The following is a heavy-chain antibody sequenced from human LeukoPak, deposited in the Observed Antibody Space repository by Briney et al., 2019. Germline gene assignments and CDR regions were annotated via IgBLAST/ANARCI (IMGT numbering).Heavy chain of an antibody. V-gene: IGHV1-2*02. CDR1: GYTFTGYY. J-gene: IGHJ5*02. Sequence: ASVKVSCKASGYTFTGYYMHWVRQAPGQGLEWMGWINPNSGGTNYAQKLQGRVTMTTDTSTSTAYMELRSLRSDDTAVYYCARHSSGSYWFDPWGQGTLVTVSS. D-gene: IGHD1-26*01. CDR2: INPNSGGT. CDR3: ARHSSGSYWFDP.